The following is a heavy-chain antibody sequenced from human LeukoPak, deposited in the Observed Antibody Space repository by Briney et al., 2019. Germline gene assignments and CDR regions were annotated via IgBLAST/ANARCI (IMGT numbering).Heavy chain of an antibody. D-gene: IGHD3-3*01. V-gene: IGHV1-2*02. Sequence: ASVKVSCKASGYTFIGYYIYWVRQAPGQGLEWMGCINPNSGGTNYARKFQGRVTITRDTSINTAYMELSGLRSDDTAVYYCARMHTIFGPNWGQGTLVTVSS. CDR2: INPNSGGT. J-gene: IGHJ4*02. CDR3: ARMHTIFGPN. CDR1: GYTFIGYY.